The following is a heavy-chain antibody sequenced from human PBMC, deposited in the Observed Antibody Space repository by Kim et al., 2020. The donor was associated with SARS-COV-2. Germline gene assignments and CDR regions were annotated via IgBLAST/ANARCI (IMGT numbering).Heavy chain of an antibody. J-gene: IGHJ6*02. Sequence: ASVKVSCKVSGYTLTELSMHWVRQAPGKGLEWMGGFDPEDGETIYAQKFQGRVTMTEDTSTDTAYMELSSLRSEDTAVYYCATDRYDYVWGSYPSVWNVWGQGTTVTVSS. CDR1: GYTLTELS. CDR2: FDPEDGET. V-gene: IGHV1-24*01. CDR3: ATDRYDYVWGSYPSVWNV. D-gene: IGHD3-16*02.